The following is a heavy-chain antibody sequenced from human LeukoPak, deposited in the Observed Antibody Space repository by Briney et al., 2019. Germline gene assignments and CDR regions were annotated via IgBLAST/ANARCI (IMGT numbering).Heavy chain of an antibody. CDR1: GYTFTGYY. J-gene: IGHJ4*02. CDR3: ARVRVFAKKYYYDSSGYRDDY. Sequence: ASVKVSCKASGYTFTGYYMHWVRQAPGQGLEWMGWINPNSGGTNYAQKFQGRVTMTRDTSVSTAYMELSRLRSDDTAVYYCARVRVFAKKYYYDSSGYRDDYWGQGTLVTVSS. D-gene: IGHD3-22*01. V-gene: IGHV1-2*02. CDR2: INPNSGGT.